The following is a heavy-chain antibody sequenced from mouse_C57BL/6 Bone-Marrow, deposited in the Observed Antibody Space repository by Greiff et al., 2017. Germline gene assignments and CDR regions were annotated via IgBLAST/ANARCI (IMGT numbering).Heavy chain of an antibody. J-gene: IGHJ2*01. CDR3: ARVGDY. CDR2: ISDGGSYT. Sequence: EVQLVESGGGLVKPGGSLKLSCAASGFTFSSYAMSWVRQTPEKRLEWVATISDGGSYTYYPDNVKGRFTNSRDNAKNNLYLQISHLKSEDTAMYYCARVGDYWGQGTTLTVSS. CDR1: GFTFSSYA. V-gene: IGHV5-4*01.